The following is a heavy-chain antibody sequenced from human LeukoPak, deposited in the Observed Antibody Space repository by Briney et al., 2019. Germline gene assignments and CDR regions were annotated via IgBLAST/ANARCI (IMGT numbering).Heavy chain of an antibody. D-gene: IGHD4-23*01. CDR1: GFTFSIYA. CDR3: EKEQDGGNDY. V-gene: IGHV3-23*01. Sequence: PGGSLRLSCAASGFTFSIYAMRWVRQAPGKGLEWVSAISGSGGSTYYADSVKGRFTISRDNSKNTLYLQMNSLRAEDTAVYYCEKEQDGGNDYWGQGTLVTVSS. CDR2: ISGSGGST. J-gene: IGHJ4*02.